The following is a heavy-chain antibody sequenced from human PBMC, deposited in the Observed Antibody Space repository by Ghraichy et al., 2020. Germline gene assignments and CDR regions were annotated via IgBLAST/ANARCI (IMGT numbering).Heavy chain of an antibody. D-gene: IGHD3-10*01. V-gene: IGHV3-48*02. CDR2: ISSSSSTI. CDR3: ARDRILGYGSGSYYNILDY. J-gene: IGHJ4*02. Sequence: GTLNISCAASGFTFSSYSMNWVRQAPGKGLEWVSYISSSSSTIYYADSVKGRFTISRDNAKNSLYLQMNSLRDEDTAVYYCARDRILGYGSGSYYNILDYGGQGTLVTVSS. CDR1: GFTFSSYS.